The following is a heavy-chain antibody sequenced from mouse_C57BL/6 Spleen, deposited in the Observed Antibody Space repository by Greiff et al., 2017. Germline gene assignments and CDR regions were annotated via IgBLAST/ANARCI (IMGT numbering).Heavy chain of an antibody. D-gene: IGHD1-1*01. Sequence: EVKLMESGGGLVKPGGSLKLSCAASGFTFSDYGMHWVRQAPEKGLEWVAYISSGSSTIYYADTVKGRFTISRDNAKNTLFLQMTRLRSEDTAMYYCARKVLRYWYFDVWGTGTTVTVSS. CDR1: GFTFSDYG. V-gene: IGHV5-17*01. J-gene: IGHJ1*03. CDR3: ARKVLRYWYFDV. CDR2: ISSGSSTI.